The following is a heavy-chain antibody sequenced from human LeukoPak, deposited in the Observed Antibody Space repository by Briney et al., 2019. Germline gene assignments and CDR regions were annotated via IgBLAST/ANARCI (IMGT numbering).Heavy chain of an antibody. Sequence: GGSLRLSCAASGFTFSSYSMNWVRQAPGKGLEWVSSISSSSSYIYYADSVKGRFTSSRDNAKNSLYLQMNSLRAEDTAVYYCANLIAVAHSGAKYFDYWGQGTLVTVSS. CDR1: GFTFSSYS. CDR3: ANLIAVAHSGAKYFDY. V-gene: IGHV3-21*01. CDR2: ISSSSSYI. D-gene: IGHD6-19*01. J-gene: IGHJ4*02.